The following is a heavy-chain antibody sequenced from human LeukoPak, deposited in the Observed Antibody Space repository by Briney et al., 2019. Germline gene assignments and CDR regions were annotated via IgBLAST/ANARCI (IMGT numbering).Heavy chain of an antibody. Sequence: PGGSLRLSCAASGFTFSSCAMSWVRQAPGKGLEWVGRIKSKTDGGTTDYAAPVKGRFTISRDDSKNTLYLQMNSLKTEDTAVYYCTTDTVVVVAGSDYWGQGTLVTVSS. CDR1: GFTFSSCA. CDR2: IKSKTDGGTT. D-gene: IGHD2-15*01. CDR3: TTDTVVVVAGSDY. J-gene: IGHJ4*02. V-gene: IGHV3-15*01.